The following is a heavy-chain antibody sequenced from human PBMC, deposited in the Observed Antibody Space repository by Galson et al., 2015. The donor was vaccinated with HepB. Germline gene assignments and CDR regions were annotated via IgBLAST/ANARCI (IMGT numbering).Heavy chain of an antibody. Sequence: SVKVSCKASGYTFTSYAMHWVRQAPGQRLEWMGWINADNGNTKYSQKFQGRVTITRDTSASTAYMELSSLRSEDTAVYYCARDLGVVVGWVDPWGQRTLGTVSS. CDR2: INADNGNT. V-gene: IGHV1-3*01. CDR3: ARDLGVVVGWVDP. J-gene: IGHJ5*02. D-gene: IGHD3-3*01. CDR1: GYTFTSYA.